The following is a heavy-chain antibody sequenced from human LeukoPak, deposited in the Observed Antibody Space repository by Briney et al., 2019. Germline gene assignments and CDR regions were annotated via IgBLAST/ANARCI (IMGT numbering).Heavy chain of an antibody. CDR3: AKGPQLYSGYHPAY. J-gene: IGHJ4*02. D-gene: IGHD5-12*01. CDR1: GFIFSNDA. CDR2: VTGSDDTT. Sequence: GGSLRLSCAASGFIFSNDAMTWLRQAPGKGLEWVSTVTGSDDTTYYTDSVKGRFTISRDHSKNMRHLQRNGLRVEDTAIYYCAKGPQLYSGYHPAYWGQGTLVTVSS. V-gene: IGHV3-23*01.